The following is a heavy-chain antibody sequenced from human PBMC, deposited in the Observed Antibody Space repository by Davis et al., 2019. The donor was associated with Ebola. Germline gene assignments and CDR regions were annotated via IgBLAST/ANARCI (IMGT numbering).Heavy chain of an antibody. CDR3: ARGGYGVYYYYYGMDV. CDR2: IKQDGSEK. Sequence: PGGSLRLSCAASGFTFSSYEMNWVRQAPGKGLEWVAHIKQDGSEKYYVDSVKGRFTISRDNAKNSLYLQMNSLRAEDTAVYYCARGGYGVYYYYYGMDVWGQGTTVTVSS. D-gene: IGHD5-12*01. CDR1: GFTFSSYE. V-gene: IGHV3-7*03. J-gene: IGHJ6*02.